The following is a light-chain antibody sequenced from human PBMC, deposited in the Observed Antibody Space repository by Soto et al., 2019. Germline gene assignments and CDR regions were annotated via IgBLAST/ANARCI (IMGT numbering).Light chain of an antibody. J-gene: IGKJ1*01. V-gene: IGKV1-27*01. CDR2: GAS. CDR1: QGISNY. CDR3: QKYNSALPGT. Sequence: DIQMTQSPSSLSASVGDRVTITCRASQGISNYLAWYQQKPGKVPKLLIYGASTLQSGVPSRFSGSGSGTDFTLSISSLQPEDAATYDCQKYNSALPGTFGQGTKVEIK.